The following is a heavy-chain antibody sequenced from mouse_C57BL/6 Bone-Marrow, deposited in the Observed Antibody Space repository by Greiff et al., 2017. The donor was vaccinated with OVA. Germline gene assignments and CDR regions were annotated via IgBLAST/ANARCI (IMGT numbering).Heavy chain of an antibody. CDR2: IRSKSNNYAT. CDR3: VRHALYYDYQAWFAY. CDR1: GFSFNTYA. Sequence: EVMLVESGGGLVQPKGSLKLSCAASGFSFNTYAMNWVRQAPGKGLEWVARIRSKSNNYATYYADSVKDRFTISRDDSESMLYLQMNNLKTEDTAMYYCVRHALYYDYQAWFAYWGQGTLVTVSA. V-gene: IGHV10-1*01. D-gene: IGHD2-4*01. J-gene: IGHJ3*01.